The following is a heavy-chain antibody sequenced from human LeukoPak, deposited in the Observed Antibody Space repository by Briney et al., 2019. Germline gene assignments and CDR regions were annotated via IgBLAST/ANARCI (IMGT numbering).Heavy chain of an antibody. Sequence: PSETLSLTCTVSGGSISSYYWSWIRQPAGKGLEWVGRIYTSGSTNYNPSLKSRVTISVDKSKNQFSLKLSSVTAADTAVYYCARLHDYGDYVGDYWGQGTLVTVSS. CDR1: GGSISSYY. CDR2: IYTSGST. D-gene: IGHD4-17*01. V-gene: IGHV4-4*07. J-gene: IGHJ4*02. CDR3: ARLHDYGDYVGDY.